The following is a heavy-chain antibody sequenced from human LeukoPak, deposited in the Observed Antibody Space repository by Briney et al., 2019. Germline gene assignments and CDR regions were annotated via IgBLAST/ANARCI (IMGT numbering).Heavy chain of an antibody. CDR3: ARFFRTVWELPYY. CDR1: GGSFNGYY. D-gene: IGHD1-26*01. Sequence: SETLSLTCAVYGGSFNGYYWSWIRQPPGKGLEWIGEINHSGSTKYNPSLKSRVTISVDTSKNQFSLRLSSVTAADTAVYYCARFFRTVWELPYYWGPGTLVTVSS. CDR2: INHSGST. J-gene: IGHJ4*02. V-gene: IGHV4-34*01.